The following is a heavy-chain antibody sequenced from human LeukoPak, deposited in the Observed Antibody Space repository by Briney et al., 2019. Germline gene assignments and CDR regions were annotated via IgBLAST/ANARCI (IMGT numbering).Heavy chain of an antibody. Sequence: GGSLRLSCAASGFTVSSNYMSWVRQAPGKGLEWVSAISGSGGSTYYADSVKGRFTISRDNSKNTLYLQMNSLRAEDTAVYYCAKDNWRSSWYPFDYWGQGTLVTVSS. V-gene: IGHV3-23*01. CDR2: ISGSGGST. CDR3: AKDNWRSSWYPFDY. J-gene: IGHJ4*02. D-gene: IGHD6-13*01. CDR1: GFTVSSNY.